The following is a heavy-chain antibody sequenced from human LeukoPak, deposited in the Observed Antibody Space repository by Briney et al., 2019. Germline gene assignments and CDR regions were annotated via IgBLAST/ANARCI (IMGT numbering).Heavy chain of an antibody. CDR3: ARGSRYSGLLWGIFDY. V-gene: IGHV4-59*01. CDR2: IYYSGST. J-gene: IGHJ4*02. Sequence: SETLSLTCTVSGGSISSYYWSWIRQPPGKGLEWIGYIYYSGSTNYNPSLKSRVTISVDTSKNQFSLKLSSVTAADTAVYYCARGSRYSGLLWGIFDYWGQGTLVTVSS. D-gene: IGHD5-12*01. CDR1: GGSISSYY.